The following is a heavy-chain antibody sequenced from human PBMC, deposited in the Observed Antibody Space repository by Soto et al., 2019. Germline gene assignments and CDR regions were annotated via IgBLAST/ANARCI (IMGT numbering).Heavy chain of an antibody. D-gene: IGHD3-16*02. J-gene: IGHJ4*02. V-gene: IGHV3-30-3*01. Sequence: QVQLVESGGGVVQPGRSLRLSCAASGFTFSNYAMHWVRQAPGKGLEWVAVISYDGSNKYYADSVKGRFTISRDNSKNTLYLQMNSLRAEDTAVYYCAREIMITFGGVIVIPLNYFDYWGQGTLVTVSS. CDR2: ISYDGSNK. CDR1: GFTFSNYA. CDR3: AREIMITFGGVIVIPLNYFDY.